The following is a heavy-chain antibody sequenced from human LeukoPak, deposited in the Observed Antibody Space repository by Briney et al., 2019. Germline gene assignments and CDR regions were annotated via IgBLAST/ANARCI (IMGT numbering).Heavy chain of an antibody. J-gene: IGHJ4*02. D-gene: IGHD3-16*02. CDR3: AKTPGVWGSYRYTGLDY. CDR1: GFTFSSYG. CDR2: ISYDGSNK. V-gene: IGHV3-30*18. Sequence: GGSLRLSCAASGFTFSSYGMHWVRQAPGKGLEWVAVISYDGSNKYYADSVKGRFTISRDNSKNTLYLQMNSLRAEDTAVYYRAKTPGVWGSYRYTGLDYWGQGTLVTVSS.